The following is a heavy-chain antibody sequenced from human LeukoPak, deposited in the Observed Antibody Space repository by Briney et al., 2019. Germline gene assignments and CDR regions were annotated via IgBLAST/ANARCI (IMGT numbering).Heavy chain of an antibody. D-gene: IGHD1-1*01. Sequence: ASVKVSCKASGYTFTSYDINWVRQATGQGLEWMGWMNPNSGNTGYAQKFQGRVTMTRNTSISTAYMELSSLRSEDTAVYYCARARYPYYYHYGMDVWGQGTTVTVSS. CDR3: ARARYPYYYHYGMDV. V-gene: IGHV1-8*01. CDR2: MNPNSGNT. J-gene: IGHJ6*02. CDR1: GYTFTSYD.